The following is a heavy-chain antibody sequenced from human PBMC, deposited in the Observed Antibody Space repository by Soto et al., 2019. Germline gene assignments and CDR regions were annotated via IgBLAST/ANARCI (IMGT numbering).Heavy chain of an antibody. V-gene: IGHV4-34*01. D-gene: IGHD3-16*01. J-gene: IGHJ4*02. Sequence: PSETLSLTCAVYGGSFSGYYWSWIRQPPGKGLEWIGEINHSGSTNYNPSLKSRVTISVDTSKNQFSLKLSSVTAADTAVYYCARGWGGGATTFDYWGQGTLVTVSS. CDR2: INHSGST. CDR1: GGSFSGYY. CDR3: ARGWGGGATTFDY.